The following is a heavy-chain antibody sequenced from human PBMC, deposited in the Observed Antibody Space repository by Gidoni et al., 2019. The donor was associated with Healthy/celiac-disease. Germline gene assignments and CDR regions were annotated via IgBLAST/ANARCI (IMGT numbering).Heavy chain of an antibody. CDR3: AKGKGGAFDI. CDR1: GFHCSSLD. D-gene: IGHD3-16*01. Sequence: EVQLLESGGGLVHPGGSLRLSCAASGFHCSSLDMSWVRQAPGKGLEWVSAIGGSGGSTYYADSVKGRFTISRDNSKNTLYLQMNSLRAEDTAVYYCAKGKGGAFDIWGQGTMVTVSS. CDR2: IGGSGGST. V-gene: IGHV3-23*01. J-gene: IGHJ3*02.